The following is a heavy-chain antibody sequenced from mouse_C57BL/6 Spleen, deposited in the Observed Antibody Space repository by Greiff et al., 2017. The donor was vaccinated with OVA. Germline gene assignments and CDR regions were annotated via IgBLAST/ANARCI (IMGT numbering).Heavy chain of an antibody. CDR3: ARSNMDY. V-gene: IGHV5-17*01. CDR1: GFTFSDYG. Sequence: EVKVEESGGGLVKPGGSLKLSCAASGFTFSDYGMHWVRQAPEKGLEWVAYISSGSSTIYYADTVKGRFTISRDNAKNTLFLQMTSLRSEDTAMYYCARSNMDYWGQGTSVTVSS. J-gene: IGHJ4*01. CDR2: ISSGSSTI.